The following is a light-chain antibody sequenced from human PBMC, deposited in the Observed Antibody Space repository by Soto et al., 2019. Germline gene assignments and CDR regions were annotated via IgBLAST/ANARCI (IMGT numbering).Light chain of an antibody. CDR3: QSYDNSLSGAKV. CDR1: SSNIGAGYD. CDR2: GNN. V-gene: IGLV1-40*01. Sequence: QAVVTQPPSVSGAPGQKITISCTGSSSNIGAGYDVQWYQQLPGTAPKLLIYGNNNRPSGVPDRFSGSKSGTSASLAITGLQAEDEAHYYCQSYDNSLSGAKVFGGGTKLTVL. J-gene: IGLJ3*02.